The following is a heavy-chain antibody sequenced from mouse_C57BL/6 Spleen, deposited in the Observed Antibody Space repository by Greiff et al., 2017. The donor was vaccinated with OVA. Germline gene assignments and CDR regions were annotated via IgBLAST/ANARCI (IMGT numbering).Heavy chain of an antibody. CDR3: ARGRGGMDY. Sequence: EVQLQQSGPELVKPGDSVKISCKASGYSFTGYFMNWVMQSHGKSLEWIGRINPYDGDTFYNQKFKGKATLTVDKSSSTAHMELRSLTSEDTAVYYCARGRGGMDYWGQGTSVTVSS. CDR1: GYSFTGYF. V-gene: IGHV1-20*01. J-gene: IGHJ4*01. CDR2: INPYDGDT.